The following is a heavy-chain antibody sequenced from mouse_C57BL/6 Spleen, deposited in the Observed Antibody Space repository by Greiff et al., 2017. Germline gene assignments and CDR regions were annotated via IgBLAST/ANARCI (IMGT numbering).Heavy chain of an antibody. CDR1: GYTFTSYW. D-gene: IGHD2-2*01. CDR3: ASSTMVTGGFAY. CDR2: IHPNSGST. V-gene: IGHV1-64*01. Sequence: QVQLQQPGAELVKPGASVKLSCKASGYTFTSYWMHWVKQRPGQGLEWIGMIHPNSGSTNYNEKFKSKATLTVDKSSSTAYMQLSSLTSEDSAVYYCASSTMVTGGFAYWGQGTLVTVSA. J-gene: IGHJ3*01.